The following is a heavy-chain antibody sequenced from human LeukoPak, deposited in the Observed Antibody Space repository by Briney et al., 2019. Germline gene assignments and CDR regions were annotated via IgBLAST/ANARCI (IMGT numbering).Heavy chain of an antibody. CDR3: AKFPRRDAFDI. CDR2: VSGSGSST. CDR1: GFTFRSYD. J-gene: IGHJ3*02. Sequence: GGSLRLSCAASGFTFRSYDMNWVRQAPGKGLEWVSLVSGSGSSTFYADSVKGRFTISRDNSKNTLYLQMNSLRAEDTAVYYCAKFPRRDAFDIWGQGTMVTVSS. V-gene: IGHV3-23*01.